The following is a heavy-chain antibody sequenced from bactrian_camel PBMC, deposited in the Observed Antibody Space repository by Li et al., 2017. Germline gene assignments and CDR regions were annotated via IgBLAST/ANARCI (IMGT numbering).Heavy chain of an antibody. Sequence: HVQLVESGGGSVQAGGSLRVSCAASGFSSSTRSMAWFRQAPGKEREGVAATLSGSGIIFYADSVKGRFTLSEDNSENTLYLQLNSLKTEDTAMYYCTKANSGGDYYFREYYATDLASQGTQVTVS. V-gene: IGHV3S1*01. CDR2: TLSGSGII. CDR1: GFSSSTRS. J-gene: IGHJ4*01. D-gene: IGHD2*01.